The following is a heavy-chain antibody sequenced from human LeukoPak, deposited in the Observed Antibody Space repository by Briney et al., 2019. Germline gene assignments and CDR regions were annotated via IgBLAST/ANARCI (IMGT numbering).Heavy chain of an antibody. CDR1: GFTVGSNY. CDR2: IYSGGST. J-gene: IGHJ1*01. V-gene: IGHV3-53*01. CDR3: ASSYSSGWYLYFQH. D-gene: IGHD6-19*01. Sequence: GGSLRLSCAASGFTVGSNYMSWVRQAPGKGLEWVSVIYSGGSTYYADSVKGRFTISRDNSKNTLYLQMNSLRAEDTAVYYCASSYSSGWYLYFQHWGQGTLVTVSS.